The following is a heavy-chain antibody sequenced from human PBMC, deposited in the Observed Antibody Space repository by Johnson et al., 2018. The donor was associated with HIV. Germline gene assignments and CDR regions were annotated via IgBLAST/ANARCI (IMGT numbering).Heavy chain of an antibody. CDR2: ISWTGGSN. J-gene: IGHJ3*02. CDR3: AGGKGGILLWFDGFDI. V-gene: IGHV3-20*04. Sequence: VQLVESGGGVVRPGGSLRVSCAASGFIFDGYGMRWVRQAPGKGLEWVAVISWTGGSNGYADSVKGRFTIPRDNDKNSLYLQMHSLRAGDMAVYYCAGGKGGILLWFDGFDIWGQVTMVTVSS. D-gene: IGHD5-18*01. CDR1: GFIFDGYG.